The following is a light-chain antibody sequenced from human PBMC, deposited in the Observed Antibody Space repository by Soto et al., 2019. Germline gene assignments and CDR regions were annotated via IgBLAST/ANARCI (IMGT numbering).Light chain of an antibody. CDR3: QQYGSSPPYT. CDR2: GSS. J-gene: IGKJ2*01. V-gene: IGKV3-20*01. CDR1: QSVSNNY. Sequence: EVVLTQSPGTLSLSPGERATLSCRASQSVSNNYLAWYQQKPGQSPKLLIFGSSDRATGIPDRFSGSGSGTDCTLTISSLEPEDFAVYYCQQYGSSPPYTFGQGNKLEIK.